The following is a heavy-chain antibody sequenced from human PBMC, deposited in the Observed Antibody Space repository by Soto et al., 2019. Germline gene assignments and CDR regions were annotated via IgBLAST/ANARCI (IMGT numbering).Heavy chain of an antibody. Sequence: ASVKVSCKVSGYTLTELSMHWVRQAPGKGLEWMGGFDPEDGETIYAQKFQGRVTMTEDTSTDTAYMELSSLRSEDTAVYYCATLGGAARWFDPWGQGTLVTVSS. V-gene: IGHV1-24*01. CDR2: FDPEDGET. D-gene: IGHD6-6*01. CDR1: GYTLTELS. CDR3: ATLGGAARWFDP. J-gene: IGHJ5*02.